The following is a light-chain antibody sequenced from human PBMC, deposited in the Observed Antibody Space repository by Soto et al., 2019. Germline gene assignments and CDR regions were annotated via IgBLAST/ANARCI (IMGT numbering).Light chain of an antibody. V-gene: IGLV2-14*01. J-gene: IGLJ1*01. CDR2: DVS. CDR3: SSFPITSTPYV. CDR1: SSDVGGYNY. Sequence: QSVLTQPASVSGSPGQSITISCTGTSSDVGGYNYVSWYQQHPGKAPKLMIYDVSNRPSGVSNRFSGSKSGNTASLTISGLQPEAEADYYSSSFPITSTPYVFGTGTKVTVL.